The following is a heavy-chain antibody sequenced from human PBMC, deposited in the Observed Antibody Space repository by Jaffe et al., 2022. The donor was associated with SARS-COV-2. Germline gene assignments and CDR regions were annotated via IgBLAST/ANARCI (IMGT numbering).Heavy chain of an antibody. J-gene: IGHJ4*02. CDR3: ATLDTPMPT. Sequence: QVLLVQSGAEGKKPGASVKVSCKASGYTFTGSYMHWVRQAPGQGLEWMGWINPNTGGTRYPLKFQGRVTMIRDTSISTVYMELTRLTSDDTAVYYCATLDTPMPTWGQGTLVTVSS. D-gene: IGHD5-18*01. CDR2: INPNTGGT. CDR1: GYTFTGSY. V-gene: IGHV1-2*02.